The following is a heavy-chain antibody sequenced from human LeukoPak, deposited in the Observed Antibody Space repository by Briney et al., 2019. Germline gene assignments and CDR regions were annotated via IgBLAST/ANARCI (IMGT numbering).Heavy chain of an antibody. D-gene: IGHD4-17*01. CDR3: ARLIYGVDDAFDI. Sequence: SETLSLTCTVSGGSISSYYWSWIRQPPGKGLEWIGYIYYSGSTNYNPSLKSRVTISVDTSKNQFSLKLSSVTAADTAVYYCARLIYGVDDAFDIWGQGTMVTVSS. CDR2: IYYSGST. J-gene: IGHJ3*02. V-gene: IGHV4-59*08. CDR1: GGSISSYY.